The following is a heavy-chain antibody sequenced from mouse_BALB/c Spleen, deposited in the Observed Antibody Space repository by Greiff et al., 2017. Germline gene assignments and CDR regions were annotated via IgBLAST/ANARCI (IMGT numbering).Heavy chain of an antibody. V-gene: IGHV14-1*02. D-gene: IGHD2-2*01. CDR1: GFNIKDYY. CDR3: ARCWLLGFYAMDY. CDR2: IDPENGNT. J-gene: IGHJ4*01. Sequence: VQLQQSGAELVRPGALVKLSCKASGFNIKDYYMLWVKQRPEQGLEWIGWIDPENGNTIYDPKFQGKASITADTSSNTAYLQLSSLTSEDTAVYYCARCWLLGFYAMDYWGQGTSVTVSS.